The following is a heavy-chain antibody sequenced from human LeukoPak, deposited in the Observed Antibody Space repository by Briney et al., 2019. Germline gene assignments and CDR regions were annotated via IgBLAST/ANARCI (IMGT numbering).Heavy chain of an antibody. CDR1: GYTFTGYY. D-gene: IGHD2-21*02. CDR2: INPNSGST. V-gene: IGHV1-2*02. J-gene: IGHJ5*02. CDR3: APKSDCGGDCYR. Sequence: ASVKVSCKSSGYTFTGYYMHWVRHAPGQGLELMGWINPNSGSTNYAQTYQGRVTMTRDTSISTAYMELSRLRSDDTAVYYCAPKSDCGGDCYRWGQGTLVTVSS.